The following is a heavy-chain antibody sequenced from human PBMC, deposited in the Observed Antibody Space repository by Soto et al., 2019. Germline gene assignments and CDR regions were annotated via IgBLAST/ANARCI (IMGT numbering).Heavy chain of an antibody. CDR2: IYYTGGA. V-gene: IGHV4-31*03. D-gene: IGHD3-10*01. J-gene: IGHJ4*02. CDR1: GGSISSGGDY. Sequence: SETLSLTCTVSGGSISSGGDYWSWIRQRPGKGLEWIGYIYYTGGAYYNPSLKSRLTLSVDIAKSQFSLQLTSVTAADTAVYFCARGLTMLRGVMDSWGQGTLVTVSS. CDR3: ARGLTMLRGVMDS.